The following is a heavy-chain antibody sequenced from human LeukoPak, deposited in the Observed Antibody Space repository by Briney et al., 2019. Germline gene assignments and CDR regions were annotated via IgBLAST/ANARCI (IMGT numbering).Heavy chain of an antibody. CDR2: INPGSGDT. CDR3: SRGVVVAADPTDV. V-gene: IGHV1-2*02. CDR1: GSTFTGYF. Sequence: ASLKVSCKASGSTFTGYFMHWVRQAPGQGLEWMGWINPGSGDTKYAQKFQGRVTMTRDTSISTAYMELSRLRSDDTAVYYCSRGVVVAADPTDVWGEGTTVTVSS. D-gene: IGHD2-15*01. J-gene: IGHJ6*04.